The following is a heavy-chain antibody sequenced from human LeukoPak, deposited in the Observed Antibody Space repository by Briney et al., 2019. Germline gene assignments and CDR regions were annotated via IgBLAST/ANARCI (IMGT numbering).Heavy chain of an antibody. D-gene: IGHD6-13*01. V-gene: IGHV3-30-3*01. Sequence: GGSLRLPCAASGFTFSSYAMHWVRQAPGKGLEWVAVISYDGSNKYYADSVKGRFTISRDNSKNTLYLQMNSLRAEDTAVYYCARGLAAAGIFPIPFDPWGQGTLVTVSS. CDR1: GFTFSSYA. J-gene: IGHJ5*02. CDR3: ARGLAAAGIFPIPFDP. CDR2: ISYDGSNK.